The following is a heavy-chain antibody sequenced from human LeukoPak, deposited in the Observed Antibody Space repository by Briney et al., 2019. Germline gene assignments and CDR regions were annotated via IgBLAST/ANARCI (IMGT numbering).Heavy chain of an antibody. V-gene: IGHV3-7*01. CDR1: GFTFSSYW. Sequence: GGSLRLSCAASGFTFSSYWMSWVRQAPGKGLEWVANIKQGGSEKYYVDSVKGRLTISRDNAKNSLYLQMNSLRAEDTAVYYCASDPSGYPDYWGQGTLVTVSS. J-gene: IGHJ4*02. CDR3: ASDPSGYPDY. CDR2: IKQGGSEK. D-gene: IGHD3-22*01.